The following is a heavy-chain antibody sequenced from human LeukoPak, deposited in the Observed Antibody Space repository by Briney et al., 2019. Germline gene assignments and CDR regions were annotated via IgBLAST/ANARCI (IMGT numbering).Heavy chain of an antibody. D-gene: IGHD5-12*01. Sequence: PGRSLRLSCVVSGFTFSTHGFHWVRHAPGKGLEWVSVIWHDGGRKEYADSVRGRFTISRDNSNLYLQMNSLRAEDTAIYYCARDIGNSGFNLDYWGQGTPVTVSS. V-gene: IGHV3-33*01. CDR1: GFTFSTHG. CDR2: IWHDGGRK. J-gene: IGHJ4*02. CDR3: ARDIGNSGFNLDY.